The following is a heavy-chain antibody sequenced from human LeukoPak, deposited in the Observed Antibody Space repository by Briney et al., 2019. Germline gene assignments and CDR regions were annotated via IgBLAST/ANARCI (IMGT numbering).Heavy chain of an antibody. CDR3: ASHRRGYSYGYEDY. CDR1: GGSISGYY. CDR2: VYYSGST. V-gene: IGHV4-59*01. J-gene: IGHJ4*02. D-gene: IGHD5-18*01. Sequence: SETLSLTCTVSGGSISGYYWSWIRQPPGKGLEWIGCVYYSGSTNYNPSLKSRVTISVDTSKNQFSLKLSSVTAADTAVYYCASHRRGYSYGYEDYWGQGTLVTVSS.